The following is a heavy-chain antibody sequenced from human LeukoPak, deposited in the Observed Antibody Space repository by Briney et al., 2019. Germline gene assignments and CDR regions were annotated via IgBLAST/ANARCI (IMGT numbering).Heavy chain of an antibody. Sequence: GESLKISCKGSGYSFTSYWIGWVRQMPGKGLEWMGIIYPGDSDTRYSPPFQGQVTISADKSISTAYLQWRSLKASDTAMYYCARLARDGYNWYYFDYWGQGTLVTVSS. J-gene: IGHJ4*02. V-gene: IGHV5-51*01. CDR1: GYSFTSYW. D-gene: IGHD5-24*01. CDR3: ARLARDGYNWYYFDY. CDR2: IYPGDSDT.